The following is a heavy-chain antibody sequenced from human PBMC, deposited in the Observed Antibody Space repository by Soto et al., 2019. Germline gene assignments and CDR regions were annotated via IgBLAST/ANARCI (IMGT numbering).Heavy chain of an antibody. Sequence: LRLSCAASGFPFSSYAMSWVRQAPGKGLEWGSSISGSGGGTYYADSVKGRFTFSRDNSKNTLYLQMNSLRAEDTAVYYCAKFGMATTKRSPPYYIDYWGQGALVTVS. CDR3: AKFGMATTKRSPPYYIDY. D-gene: IGHD1-1*01. V-gene: IGHV3-23*01. CDR2: ISGSGGGT. CDR1: GFPFSSYA. J-gene: IGHJ4*02.